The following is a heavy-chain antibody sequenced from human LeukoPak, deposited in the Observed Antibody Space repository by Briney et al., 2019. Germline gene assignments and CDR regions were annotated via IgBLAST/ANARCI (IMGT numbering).Heavy chain of an antibody. D-gene: IGHD2-21*01. CDR3: TRQRCVSKTYFSDALDV. Sequence: GESLKISCKGSGYSFYSSWIGWGRQMPGKGLEWMGIIFPADSDARYSPAFQGQVTMSADTSTSTAYLQWSSLKASYTAIYYCTRQRCVSKTYFSDALDVWGQGTTVTVSS. CDR2: IFPADSDA. V-gene: IGHV5-51*01. J-gene: IGHJ6*02. CDR1: GYSFYSSW.